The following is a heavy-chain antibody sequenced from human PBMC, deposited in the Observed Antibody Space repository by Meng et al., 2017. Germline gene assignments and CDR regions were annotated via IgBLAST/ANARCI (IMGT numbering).Heavy chain of an antibody. CDR1: GYSFTSYW. Sequence: KVSCKGSGYSFTSYWIGWVRQMPGKGLEWMGVIYPGDSDTRYSPSVQGQVTISADKSISTAYLQWSSLKASDTAMYYCARQWHLESNWFDPWGQGTLVTVSS. CDR2: IYPGDSDT. J-gene: IGHJ5*02. CDR3: ARQWHLESNWFDP. D-gene: IGHD1-1*01. V-gene: IGHV5-51*01.